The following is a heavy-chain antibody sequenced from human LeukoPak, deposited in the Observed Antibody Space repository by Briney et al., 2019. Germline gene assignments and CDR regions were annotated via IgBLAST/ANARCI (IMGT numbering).Heavy chain of an antibody. D-gene: IGHD3-9*01. CDR3: AKHREFDILSSAIGADAFEV. J-gene: IGHJ3*01. V-gene: IGHV3-23*01. CDR2: ISGSGGDT. CDR1: GFLFSSHA. Sequence: PGGSLRLSCAASGFLFSSHAMSWVRQAPGKGLEWVSTISGSGGDTYYADSVRGRFTISRDNSKNTLDLQMHSLRAEDTALYYCAKHREFDILSSAIGADAFEVWGQGELLTLSS.